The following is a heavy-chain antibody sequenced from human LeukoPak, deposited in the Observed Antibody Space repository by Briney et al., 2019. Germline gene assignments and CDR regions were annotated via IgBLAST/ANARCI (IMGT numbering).Heavy chain of an antibody. V-gene: IGHV1-18*04. J-gene: IGHJ4*02. CDR3: ARAGRVVTSHFDY. CDR1: GYTFTGYY. Sequence: ASVKVSCKASGYTFTGYYMHWVRQAPGQGLEWMGWIGADSGDTSHAQKVQGRLTMTADTSTNTAYMELRSLRSDDTAVFYCARAGRVVTSHFDYWGQGTLVTVSS. D-gene: IGHD2-21*02. CDR2: IGADSGDT.